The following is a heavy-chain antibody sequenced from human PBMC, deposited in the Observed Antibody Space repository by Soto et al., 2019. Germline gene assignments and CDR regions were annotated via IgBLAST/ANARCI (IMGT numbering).Heavy chain of an antibody. CDR1: GGTFSSYA. D-gene: IGHD2-15*01. J-gene: IGHJ4*02. CDR3: AREGQDCSGGSCYYG. V-gene: IGHV1-69*13. CDR2: IIPIFGTA. Sequence: GASVKVSCKASGGTFSSYAISWVRQAPGQGLEWMGGIIPIFGTANYAQKFQGRVTITADESTGTAYMELSSLRSEDTAVYYCAREGQDCSGGSCYYGWGQGTLVTVSS.